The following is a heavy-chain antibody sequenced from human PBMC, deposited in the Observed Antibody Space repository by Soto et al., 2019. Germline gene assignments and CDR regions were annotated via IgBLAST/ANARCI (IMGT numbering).Heavy chain of an antibody. Sequence: ASVKVSCKASGYTFTSYYMHWVRQAPGQGLEWMGIINPSGGSTSYAQKFQGRVTMTRDTSTSTVYMELSSLRSEDTAVYYCARDGYYYGSGSYSDFDYWGQGTLVTVSS. CDR2: INPSGGST. CDR1: GYTFTSYY. V-gene: IGHV1-46*01. D-gene: IGHD3-10*01. CDR3: ARDGYYYGSGSYSDFDY. J-gene: IGHJ4*02.